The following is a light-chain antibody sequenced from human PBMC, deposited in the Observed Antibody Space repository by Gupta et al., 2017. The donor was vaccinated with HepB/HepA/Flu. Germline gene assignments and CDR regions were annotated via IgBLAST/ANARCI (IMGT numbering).Light chain of an antibody. CDR2: KAS. Sequence: DIQMTQSPSTLSASVGDRVTITCRATQSISSWLAWYQQKPGKAPKVLIYKASNLESGVPSRFSGSGSGTEFTLTISSLQPDDFATYYCQQYNDYSSTFGQGTKVEI. V-gene: IGKV1-5*03. CDR1: QSISSW. CDR3: QQYNDYSST. J-gene: IGKJ1*01.